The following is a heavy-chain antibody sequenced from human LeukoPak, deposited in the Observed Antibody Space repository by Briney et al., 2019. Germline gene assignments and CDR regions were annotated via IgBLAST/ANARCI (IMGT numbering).Heavy chain of an antibody. CDR3: ARVRWVTMVRGVINSGLAPDY. Sequence: ASVKVSCKASGYTFTSYYMHWVRQAPGQGLEGMGWISAYNGNTNYAQKLQGRVTMTTDTSTSTAYMELRSLRSDDTAVYYCARVRWVTMVRGVINSGLAPDYWGQGTLVTVSS. CDR1: GYTFTSYY. CDR2: ISAYNGNT. J-gene: IGHJ4*02. V-gene: IGHV1-18*04. D-gene: IGHD3-10*01.